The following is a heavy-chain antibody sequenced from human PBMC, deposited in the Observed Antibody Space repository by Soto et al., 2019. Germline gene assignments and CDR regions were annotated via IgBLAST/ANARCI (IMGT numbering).Heavy chain of an antibody. J-gene: IGHJ6*03. CDR1: GFTFSNAW. D-gene: IGHD3-10*01. V-gene: IGHV3-15*01. CDR3: SRATMVRAYSYFYYMDV. CDR2: IKSKSDGGTT. Sequence: GGSLRLSCAASGFTFSNAWMSWVRQAPGKGLEWVGRIKSKSDGGTTEYAAPVKGRFTISRDDSQNTLYLQMTSLKTEDTAVYYCSRATMVRAYSYFYYMDVWGKGTTVTVSS.